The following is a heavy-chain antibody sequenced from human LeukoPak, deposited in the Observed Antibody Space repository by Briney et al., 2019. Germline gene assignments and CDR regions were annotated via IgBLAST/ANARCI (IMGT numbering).Heavy chain of an antibody. Sequence: GGSLRLSCAASGFTFSSYSMNWVRQAPGKGLEWVSSISSSSSYIYYADSVKGRFTISRDNAKNSLYLQMNSLRAEDTAVYYCASHIVGATSWFDPWGQGTLVTVSS. D-gene: IGHD1-26*01. V-gene: IGHV3-21*01. J-gene: IGHJ5*02. CDR2: ISSSSSYI. CDR3: ASHIVGATSWFDP. CDR1: GFTFSSYS.